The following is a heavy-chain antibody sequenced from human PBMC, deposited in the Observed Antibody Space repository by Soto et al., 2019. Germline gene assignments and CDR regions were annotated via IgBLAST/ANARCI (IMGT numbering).Heavy chain of an antibody. V-gene: IGHV1-18*01. Sequence: QVQLVQSGAEVKKPGASVKVSCKASGDTFISYGISWVRQAPGQGLEWMGWTSAYNGNTNYAQKLQDRVTMTTDTYTITAYMAMRSLRSDATAVYYCARSRGSGYYALSYWGQGTLVTVSS. CDR1: GDTFISYG. CDR3: ARSRGSGYYALSY. CDR2: TSAYNGNT. J-gene: IGHJ4*02. D-gene: IGHD3-22*01.